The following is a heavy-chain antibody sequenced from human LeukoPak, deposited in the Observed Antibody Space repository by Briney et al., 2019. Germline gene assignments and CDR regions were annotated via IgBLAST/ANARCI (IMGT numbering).Heavy chain of an antibody. CDR1: GGSISSSSYY. V-gene: IGHV4-39*01. J-gene: IGHJ4*02. Sequence: PSETLSLTYTVSGGSISSSSYYWGWIRQPPGKGLEWIGSIYYSGSTYYNPSLKSRVTISVDTSKNQFSLKLSSVTAADTAVYYCVGGVGYYYDSSGYYPFDYWGQGTLVTVSS. CDR3: VGGVGYYYDSSGYYPFDY. D-gene: IGHD3-22*01. CDR2: IYYSGST.